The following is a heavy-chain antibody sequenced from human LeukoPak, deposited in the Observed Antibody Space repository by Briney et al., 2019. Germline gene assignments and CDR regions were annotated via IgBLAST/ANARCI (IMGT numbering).Heavy chain of an antibody. J-gene: IGHJ4*02. D-gene: IGHD2-15*01. V-gene: IGHV1-69*13. CDR1: GGTFSGYA. CDR3: ARGRREDIVVVVAMYYFDY. Sequence: ASVKVSCKASGGTFSGYAISWVRQAPGQGLEWMGGIIPIFGTANYAQKFQGRVTITADESTSTAYMELSSLRSEDTAVYYCARGRREDIVVVVAMYYFDYWGQGTLVTVSS. CDR2: IIPIFGTA.